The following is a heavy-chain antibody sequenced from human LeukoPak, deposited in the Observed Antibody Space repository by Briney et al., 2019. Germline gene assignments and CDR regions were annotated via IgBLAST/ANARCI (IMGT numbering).Heavy chain of an antibody. V-gene: IGHV1-69*05. CDR3: SRDLRTYYYDSSGSAAAFDI. CDR2: IIPIFGTA. Sequence: SVKVSCKASGGTFSSYAIGWVRQAPGQGLEWMGGIIPIFGTANYAQKFQGRVTITTDESTSTAYMELSSLRSEDTAVYYCSRDLRTYYYDSSGSAAAFDIRGQGTMVTVSS. J-gene: IGHJ3*02. D-gene: IGHD3-22*01. CDR1: GGTFSSYA.